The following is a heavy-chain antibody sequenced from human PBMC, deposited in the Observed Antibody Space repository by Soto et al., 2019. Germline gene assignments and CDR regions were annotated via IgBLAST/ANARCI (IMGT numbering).Heavy chain of an antibody. J-gene: IGHJ4*02. CDR1: GFTFSSYW. CDR2: IKQDGSEK. CDR3: ARPADYLAATSDIGVVVAAYDY. Sequence: GGSLRLSCAASGFTFSSYWMSWVRQAPGKGLEWVANIKQDGSEKYYVDSVKGRFTISRDNAKNSLYLQMNSLRAEDTAVYYCARPADYLAATSDIGVVVAAYDYWGQGTLVTVSS. D-gene: IGHD2-15*01. V-gene: IGHV3-7*01.